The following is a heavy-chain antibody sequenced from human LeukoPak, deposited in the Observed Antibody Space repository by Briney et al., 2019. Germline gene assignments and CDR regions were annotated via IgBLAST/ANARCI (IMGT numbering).Heavy chain of an antibody. CDR3: ARARGAAAALEVDY. Sequence: PGGSLRLSCAASGFTFRSYWMTWVRQAPGKGLEWVANIKQDGSEKYCVDPVKGRFTISRDNAKNSLYLQMNSLRAEDTAVYYCARARGAAAALEVDYWGQGTLVTVSS. CDR2: IKQDGSEK. V-gene: IGHV3-7*03. D-gene: IGHD6-13*01. CDR1: GFTFRSYW. J-gene: IGHJ4*02.